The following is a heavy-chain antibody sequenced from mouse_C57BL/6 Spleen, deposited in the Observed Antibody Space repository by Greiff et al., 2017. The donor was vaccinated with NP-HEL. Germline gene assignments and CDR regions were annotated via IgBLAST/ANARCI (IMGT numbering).Heavy chain of an antibody. D-gene: IGHD1-1*01. CDR2: IRNKANNHAT. Sequence: EVQLQQSGGGLVQPGGSMKLSCAASGFTFSDAWMDWVRQSPEKGLEWVAEIRNKANNHATYYAESVKGRFTISRDDSKSSVYLQMNSLRAEDTGIYYCTRITTVVEDWYFDVWGTGTTVTVSS. CDR3: TRITTVVEDWYFDV. V-gene: IGHV6-6*01. J-gene: IGHJ1*03. CDR1: GFTFSDAW.